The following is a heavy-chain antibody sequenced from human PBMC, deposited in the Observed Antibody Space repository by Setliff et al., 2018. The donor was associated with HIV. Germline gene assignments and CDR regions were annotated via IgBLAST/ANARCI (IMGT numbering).Heavy chain of an antibody. CDR2: IYYSGST. CDR3: ASVYSSSSRPYFDY. J-gene: IGHJ4*02. CDR1: GASISSSGYY. V-gene: IGHV4-39*01. D-gene: IGHD6-6*01. Sequence: LSLTCTVSGASISSSGYYWGWIRQPPGKGLEWIGTIYYSGSTYYNPSLKSRVTISVDTSKNQFSLKLSSVTAADTAVYYCASVYSSSSRPYFDYWGQGTLVTVSS.